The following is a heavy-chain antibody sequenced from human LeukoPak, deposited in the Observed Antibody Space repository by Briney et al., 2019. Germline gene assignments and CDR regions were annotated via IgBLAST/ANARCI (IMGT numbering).Heavy chain of an antibody. J-gene: IGHJ4*02. Sequence: ASVKVSCKASGYTFTGYYMHWVRQAPGQGLEWMGWINPNSGGTNYAQKLQGRVTMTTDTSTSTAYMELRSLRSDDTAVYYCARSGLGRVGASDYWGQGTLVTVSS. V-gene: IGHV1-2*02. CDR3: ARSGLGRVGASDY. CDR1: GYTFTGYY. CDR2: INPNSGGT. D-gene: IGHD1-26*01.